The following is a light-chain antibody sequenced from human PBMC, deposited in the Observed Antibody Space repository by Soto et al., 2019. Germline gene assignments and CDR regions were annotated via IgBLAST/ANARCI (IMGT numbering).Light chain of an antibody. Sequence: EIVLTQSPGTLSLSPGERATLSCRASQSVSSSYLAWYQQKPGQAPRLLIYGASSRATGIPDRFSGSGSGTDFSPTISRLEPEDFAVYSCQQYGSSPMYTFGQGTKLEIK. CDR1: QSVSSSY. V-gene: IGKV3-20*01. CDR3: QQYGSSPMYT. CDR2: GAS. J-gene: IGKJ2*01.